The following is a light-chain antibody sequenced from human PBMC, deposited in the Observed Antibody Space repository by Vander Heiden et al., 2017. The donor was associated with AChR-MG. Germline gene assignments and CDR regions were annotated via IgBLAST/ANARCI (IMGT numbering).Light chain of an antibody. CDR1: QSIGSW. V-gene: IGKV1-5*03. J-gene: IGKJ2*01. CDR2: KAS. CDR3: QHYNCYSMYT. Sequence: DIQMTQSPLTLSASVGDRVTITCRASQSIGSWLAWYQQKPGKAPKLLIYKASSLESGVPSRFSGSESGTEFTLTISSLQPDDFVTYYCQHYNCYSMYTFGQGTKLEIK.